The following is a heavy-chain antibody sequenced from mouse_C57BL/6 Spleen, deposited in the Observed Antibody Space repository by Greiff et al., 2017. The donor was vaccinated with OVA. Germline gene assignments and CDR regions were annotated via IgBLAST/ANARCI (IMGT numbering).Heavy chain of an antibody. CDR1: GYTFTDYY. V-gene: IGHV1-26*01. Sequence: EVQLQQSGPELVKPGASVKISCKASGYTFTDYYMNWVKQSHGKSLEWIGDINPNNGGTSYNQKFKGKATLPVDKSSSTAYMELRSLTSEDSAVYYCAREEYDYDGRGYYFDYWGQGTTLTVSS. J-gene: IGHJ2*01. CDR2: INPNNGGT. CDR3: AREEYDYDGRGYYFDY. D-gene: IGHD2-4*01.